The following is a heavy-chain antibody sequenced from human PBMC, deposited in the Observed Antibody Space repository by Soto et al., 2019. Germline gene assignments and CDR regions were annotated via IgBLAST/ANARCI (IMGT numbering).Heavy chain of an antibody. Sequence: ASVKVSCKASGYTFTDYYIHWVRQAPGQGLEWMGWINPNSGATNDAQKFQGRITMTRDTSITTAYMEMSRLRSDDTADTAIYYCARSLKRADAFDIWRRGTMVTVSS. CDR2: INPNSGAT. V-gene: IGHV1-2*02. CDR1: GYTFTDYY. CDR3: ARSLKRADAFDI. J-gene: IGHJ3*02.